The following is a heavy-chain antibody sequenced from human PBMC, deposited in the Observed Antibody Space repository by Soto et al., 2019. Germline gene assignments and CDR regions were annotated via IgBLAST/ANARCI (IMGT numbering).Heavy chain of an antibody. D-gene: IGHD1-26*01. Sequence: QVQLVQSGPEVKKPGCSVKVSCKASGGGFTTYTVSWVRQAPGQGLEWMGRVIPIIDRANYARKFQGRVTITADKYTSTAYLKLSGLTSEDTAVYFCARAAVGSTPSFDFWGQGTLVTVSS. CDR1: GGGFTTYT. CDR2: VIPIIDRA. V-gene: IGHV1-69*08. J-gene: IGHJ4*02. CDR3: ARAAVGSTPSFDF.